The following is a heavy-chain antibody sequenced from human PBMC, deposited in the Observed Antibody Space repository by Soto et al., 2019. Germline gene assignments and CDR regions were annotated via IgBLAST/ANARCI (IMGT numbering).Heavy chain of an antibody. D-gene: IGHD6-13*01. Sequence: GASVKVSCKASGGTFSSYTISWVRQAPGQGLEWMGRIIPILGIANYAQKFQGRVTITADNSTSTAYMELSSLRSEDTAVYYCASPLPYSSSWFFDYWGQGTLVTVSS. J-gene: IGHJ4*02. CDR3: ASPLPYSSSWFFDY. CDR1: GGTFSSYT. V-gene: IGHV1-69*02. CDR2: IIPILGIA.